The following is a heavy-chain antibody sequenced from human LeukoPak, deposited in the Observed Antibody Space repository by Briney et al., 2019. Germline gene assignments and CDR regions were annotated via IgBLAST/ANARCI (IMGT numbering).Heavy chain of an antibody. CDR3: ARGPSLFVAATPNRNWFDP. V-gene: IGHV3-9*01. D-gene: IGHD2-15*01. CDR2: ISWNSGSI. CDR1: GFTFDDYA. Sequence: GGSLRLSCAASGFTFDDYAMHWVRQAPGKGLEWVSGISWNSGSIGYADSVKGRFTISRDNAKNSLYLQMNSLRAEDTALYYCARGPSLFVAATPNRNWFDPWGQGTLVTVSS. J-gene: IGHJ5*02.